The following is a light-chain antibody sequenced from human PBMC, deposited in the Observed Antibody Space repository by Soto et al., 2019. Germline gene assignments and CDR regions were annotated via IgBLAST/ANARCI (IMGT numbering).Light chain of an antibody. CDR3: QHYDGWPVT. CDR1: QGVTTY. V-gene: IGKV3-15*01. J-gene: IGKJ4*01. Sequence: EIVLTQSPPSLSVSPGERATLSCRASQGVTTYLAWYQQKPGQAPRLLIQDASTRATGIPARFSGSGSGTEFTLTIGSLQSEDFGLYYCQHYDGWPVTFGGGTKVEIK. CDR2: DAS.